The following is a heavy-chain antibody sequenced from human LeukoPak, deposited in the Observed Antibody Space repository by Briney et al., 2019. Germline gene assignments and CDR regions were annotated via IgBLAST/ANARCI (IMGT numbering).Heavy chain of an antibody. Sequence: GGSLRLSCAASGFTFSSYEMNWVRQAPGKGLEWVSYISSSGSTIYYAVSVKGRFTISRDNAKNSLYLQMNSLRAEDTAVYCCARALGGSYSPGAFDIWGQGTMVTVSS. CDR3: ARALGGSYSPGAFDI. V-gene: IGHV3-48*03. CDR1: GFTFSSYE. J-gene: IGHJ3*02. D-gene: IGHD1-26*01. CDR2: ISSSGSTI.